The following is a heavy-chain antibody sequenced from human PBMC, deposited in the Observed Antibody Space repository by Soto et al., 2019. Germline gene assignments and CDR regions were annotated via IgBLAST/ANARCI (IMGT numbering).Heavy chain of an antibody. D-gene: IGHD3-3*01. Sequence: GGSLRLSCAASGFTFSSYGMHWVRQAPGKGLEWVAVIWYDGSNKYYADSVKGRFTISRDNSKNTLYLQMNSLRAEDTAVYYCARVDPYDFWSGTQSPDVWGQGTTVTVSS. CDR3: ARVDPYDFWSGTQSPDV. V-gene: IGHV3-33*01. CDR2: IWYDGSNK. CDR1: GFTFSSYG. J-gene: IGHJ6*02.